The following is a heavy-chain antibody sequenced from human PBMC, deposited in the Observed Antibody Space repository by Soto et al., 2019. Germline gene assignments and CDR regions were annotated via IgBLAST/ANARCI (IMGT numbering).Heavy chain of an antibody. CDR1: GFTFTRYS. J-gene: IGHJ4*02. V-gene: IGHV3-21*01. Sequence: EVQLVESGGGLVKPGGSLRLSCAASGFTFTRYSMNWVRQAPGKGLEWVSSISSTTNYIYYADSMKGRFTVSRDNAKNSVYLEMNSLSAEDTALYYCARESEDLTSNFDYWGQGCLFTFSS. CDR3: ARESEDLTSNFDY. CDR2: ISSTTNYI.